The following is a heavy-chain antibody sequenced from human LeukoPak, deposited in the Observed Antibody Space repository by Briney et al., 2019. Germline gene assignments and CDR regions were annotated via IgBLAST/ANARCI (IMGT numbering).Heavy chain of an antibody. J-gene: IGHJ3*02. CDR2: SNSNRGGT. D-gene: IGHD3-3*01. CDR1: GYTFTNYY. CDR3: ARDHGDDAFDI. V-gene: IGHV1-2*04. Sequence: ASVKVSCKASGYTFTNYYIHWVRQAPAQGLAWMAWSNSNRGGTNYAQKFQGWVTMTRDTSISTAYMELRSVRSDDTAVYYCARDHGDDAFDIWGPGTMVTVSS.